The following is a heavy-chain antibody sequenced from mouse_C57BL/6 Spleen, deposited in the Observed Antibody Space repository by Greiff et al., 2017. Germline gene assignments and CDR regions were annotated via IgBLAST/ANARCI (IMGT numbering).Heavy chain of an antibody. CDR3: ARKLFYDGYSYYFDY. CDR2: IYPRSGNT. CDR1: GYTFTSYG. D-gene: IGHD2-3*01. Sequence: QVQLQQSGAELARPGASVKLSCKASGYTFTSYGISWVKQRTGQGLEWIGEIYPRSGNTYYNEKFKGKATLTADKSSSTAYMELRSLTSEDSAVYFCARKLFYDGYSYYFDYWGQGTTLTVSS. V-gene: IGHV1-81*01. J-gene: IGHJ2*01.